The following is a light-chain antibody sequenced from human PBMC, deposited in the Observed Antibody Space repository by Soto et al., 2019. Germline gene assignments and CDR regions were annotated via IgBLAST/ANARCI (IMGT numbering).Light chain of an antibody. CDR2: DAY. J-gene: IGKJ4*01. V-gene: IGKV3-20*01. CDR1: QSVRGL. Sequence: EIVLTQSPGTLSLSPGERATLSCRAGQSVRGLLAWYQQKPGQAPRLLIYDAYNRATGIPPRFSGSGSGTDFTLTISRLEPEDFAVYYCQQYGSSPLTFGGGTKVDIK. CDR3: QQYGSSPLT.